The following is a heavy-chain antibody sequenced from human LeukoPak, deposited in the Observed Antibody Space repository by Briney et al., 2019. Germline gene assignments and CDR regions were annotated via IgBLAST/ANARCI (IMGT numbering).Heavy chain of an antibody. CDR2: IYYSGST. Sequence: SETLSLTCTVSGGSISSHHWSWIRQPPGKGLEWIGYIYYSGSTNYKPSLKSRATISVDASKNQFSLKLTSVTAADTAVYYCARHLDIAASGTFDYWGQGTLVTVSS. D-gene: IGHD6-13*01. V-gene: IGHV4-59*08. J-gene: IGHJ4*02. CDR3: ARHLDIAASGTFDY. CDR1: GGSISSHH.